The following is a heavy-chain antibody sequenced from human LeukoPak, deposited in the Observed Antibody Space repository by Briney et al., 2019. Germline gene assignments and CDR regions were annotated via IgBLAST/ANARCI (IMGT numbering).Heavy chain of an antibody. V-gene: IGHV3-48*03. J-gene: IGHJ6*03. Sequence: PGGSLRLSCAASGFTFSSSEMNWVRQAPGKGLEWVSYISNSGSSIYYADSVKGRFTISRDNAKNSLYLQMNSLRAEDTAVYYCARTASGTHYYYYYMDVWGKGTTVTIFS. D-gene: IGHD2-21*02. CDR1: GFTFSSSE. CDR2: ISNSGSSI. CDR3: ARTASGTHYYYYYMDV.